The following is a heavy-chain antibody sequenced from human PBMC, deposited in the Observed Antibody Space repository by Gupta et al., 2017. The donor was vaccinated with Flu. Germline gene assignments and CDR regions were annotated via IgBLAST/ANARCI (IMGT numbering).Heavy chain of an antibody. CDR2: LKSKRDGGSI. Sequence: ELQLVESGGGLVKPGGSLRLSCAASRFTFTTAWLSGVCQAPGKGLEWIGRLKSKRDGGSIDYATPVKGKFTMSRDDSNNTLYLQVSNLKTEDTAVYYCSTYYGSFRYWGEGTLVTVSS. CDR3: STYYGSFRY. V-gene: IGHV3-15*01. D-gene: IGHD3-10*01. CDR1: RFTFTTAW. J-gene: IGHJ4*02.